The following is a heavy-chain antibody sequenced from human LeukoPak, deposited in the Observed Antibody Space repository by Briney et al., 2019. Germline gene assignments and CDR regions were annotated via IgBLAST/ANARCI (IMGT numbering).Heavy chain of an antibody. CDR2: ISAYNGNT. CDR3: ARDLYDYVWGSYRHFDY. Sequence: ASVKVSCKASGYTFTSYGISWVRQAPGQGLEWMGWISAYNGNTNYAQKLQGRVTMTTDTSTSTAYMELRSLRSDDTAVYYCARDLYDYVWGSYRHFDYWGQGTLVTVSS. D-gene: IGHD3-16*02. J-gene: IGHJ4*02. CDR1: GYTFTSYG. V-gene: IGHV1-18*01.